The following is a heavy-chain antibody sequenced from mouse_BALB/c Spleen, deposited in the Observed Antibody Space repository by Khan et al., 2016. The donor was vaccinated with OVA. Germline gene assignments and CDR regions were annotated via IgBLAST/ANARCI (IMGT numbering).Heavy chain of an antibody. D-gene: IGHD1-1*01. J-gene: IGHJ2*01. CDR2: ISGDSSNI. CDR1: GFTFSSYG. Sequence: EVELVESGGGLVQPGGSRKLSCTASGFTFSSYGMHWVRQAPEKGLEWVAYISGDSSNIYYADTVKGRFTISRDNPKNTLFRQMTSLMSEDTARYYCATSYFYGYYFDYWGPGTTLTVSS. CDR3: ATSYFYGYYFDY. V-gene: IGHV5-17*02.